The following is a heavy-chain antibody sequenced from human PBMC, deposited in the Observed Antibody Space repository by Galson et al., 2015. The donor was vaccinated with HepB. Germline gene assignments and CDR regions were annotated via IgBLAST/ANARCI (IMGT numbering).Heavy chain of an antibody. CDR2: IYYSGST. CDR3: ARRITIFGVVSHFDY. V-gene: IGHV4-30-4*01. Sequence: TLYLTCTVSGGSISSGDYYWSWIRQPPGKGLEWIGYIYYSGSTYYNPSLKSRVTISVDTSKNQFSLKLSSVTAADTAVYYCARRITIFGVVSHFDYWGQGTLVTVSS. J-gene: IGHJ4*02. D-gene: IGHD3-3*01. CDR1: GGSISSGDYY.